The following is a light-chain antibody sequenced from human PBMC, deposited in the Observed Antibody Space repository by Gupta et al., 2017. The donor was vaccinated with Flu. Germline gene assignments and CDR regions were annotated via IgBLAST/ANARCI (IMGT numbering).Light chain of an antibody. Sequence: SSELTQDPAVSVALGQTVRITCQGDSLRSYYASWYQQKPGQAPVLVIYGKNNRPSGIPDRFSGSSLGNTTSLTITGAQAEDEADYYCNSRDSSGNHPVVFGGGTKLTVL. CDR3: NSRDSSGNHPVV. V-gene: IGLV3-19*01. J-gene: IGLJ2*01. CDR2: GKN. CDR1: SLRSYY.